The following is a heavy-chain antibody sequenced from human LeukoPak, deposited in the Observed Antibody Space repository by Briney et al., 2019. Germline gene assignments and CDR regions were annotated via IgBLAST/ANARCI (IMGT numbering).Heavy chain of an antibody. Sequence: GGSLRLSCAASGFTFSSYGMSWVRQAPGKELEWVSSISGSSSYIYYTDSLKGRFTISRDNAKNSLYLQMNGLRAEDTAVYYCARGSSNVAARNNWFGSWGQGTLVIVSS. J-gene: IGHJ5*01. V-gene: IGHV3-21*01. CDR3: ARGSSNVAARNNWFGS. D-gene: IGHD6-6*01. CDR2: ISGSSSYI. CDR1: GFTFSSYG.